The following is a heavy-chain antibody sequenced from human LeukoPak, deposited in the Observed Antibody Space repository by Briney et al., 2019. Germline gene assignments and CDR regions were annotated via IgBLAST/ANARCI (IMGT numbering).Heavy chain of an antibody. CDR1: GFTFSSYS. D-gene: IGHD6-19*01. V-gene: IGHV3-21*01. CDR3: ARDVYSSGWTFDY. Sequence: GGSLRLSCAASGFTFSSYSMNWVRQAPGKGLEWVSSIGSSSSYIYYADSVKGRFTISRDNAKNSLYLQMNSLRAEDTAVYYCARDVYSSGWTFDYWGQGTLVTVSS. CDR2: IGSSSSYI. J-gene: IGHJ4*02.